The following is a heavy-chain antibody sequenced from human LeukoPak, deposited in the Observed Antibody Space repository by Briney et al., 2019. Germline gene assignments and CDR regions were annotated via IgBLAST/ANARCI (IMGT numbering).Heavy chain of an antibody. J-gene: IGHJ4*02. CDR3: ARETTGAGTARPFDY. CDR2: IYTSGSA. V-gene: IGHV4-4*07. D-gene: IGHD6-13*01. Sequence: SETLSLTCTVSGGSISNFYWSWIRQPAGQALEWIGRIYTSGSANYNPSLKSRVTMSVDTSKNQFSLKLSSVTAADTAVYYCARETTGAGTARPFDYWGQGTLVTVSS. CDR1: GGSISNFY.